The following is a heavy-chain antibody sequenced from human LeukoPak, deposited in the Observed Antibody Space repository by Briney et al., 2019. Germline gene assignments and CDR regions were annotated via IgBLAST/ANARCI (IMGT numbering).Heavy chain of an antibody. J-gene: IGHJ3*02. CDR3: ARPYLAVADAFDI. Sequence: PSECLSLTCAVDAGSFGGFYCSWIRQPPRRGLEWSGEINHSGSTNYNPSLKSRVTISVDTTKSQFSLKLSSVTAADTAVYYCARPYLAVADAFDIWGQGTMVTVSS. D-gene: IGHD6-19*01. CDR2: INHSGST. V-gene: IGHV4-34*01. CDR1: AGSFGGFY.